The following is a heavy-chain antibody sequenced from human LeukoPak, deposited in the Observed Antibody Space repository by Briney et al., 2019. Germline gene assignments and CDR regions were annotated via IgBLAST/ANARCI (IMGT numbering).Heavy chain of an antibody. CDR3: AGLVGRYSSGLYYYYFDY. V-gene: IGHV4-4*02. J-gene: IGHJ4*02. CDR2: MYLSGTT. CDR1: GDSINSLDL. Sequence: PSETLSLTCTVSGDSINSLDLWSWVRQPPGKGLEWIGEMYLSGTTHSNPSVKSRVTISIDKSKNQFFLNLSSMTAADTAVYYCAGLVGRYSSGLYYYYFDYWGQGTLVTVSS. D-gene: IGHD3-22*01.